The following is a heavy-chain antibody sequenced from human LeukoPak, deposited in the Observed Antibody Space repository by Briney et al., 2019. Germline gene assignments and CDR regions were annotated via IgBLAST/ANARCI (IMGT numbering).Heavy chain of an antibody. J-gene: IGHJ3*02. Sequence: SETPSLTCAVYGGSFSGYYWSWIRQPPGKGLEWIGEINHSGSTNYNPSLKSRVTISVDTSKNQFSLKLSSVTAADTAVYYCARGGHEEDDAFDIRGQGTMVTVSS. V-gene: IGHV4-34*01. CDR3: ARGGHEEDDAFDI. CDR1: GGSFSGYY. CDR2: INHSGST.